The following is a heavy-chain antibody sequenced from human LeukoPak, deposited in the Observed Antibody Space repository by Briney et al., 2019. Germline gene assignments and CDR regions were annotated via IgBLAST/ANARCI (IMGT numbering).Heavy chain of an antibody. CDR1: GFTFSSYS. CDR2: ISSSSSTI. Sequence: GGSLRLSCAASGFTFSSYSMNWVRHAPGKGLEWVSYISSSSSTIYYADSVKGRFTISRDNAKNSLYLQMNSLRAEDTAVYYCARGWAGGYCSSTSCSPFDYWGQGTLVTVSS. D-gene: IGHD2-2*01. CDR3: ARGWAGGYCSSTSCSPFDY. J-gene: IGHJ4*02. V-gene: IGHV3-48*01.